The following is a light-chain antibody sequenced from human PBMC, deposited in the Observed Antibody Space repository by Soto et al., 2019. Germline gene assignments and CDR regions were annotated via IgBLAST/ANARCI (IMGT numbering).Light chain of an antibody. J-gene: IGKJ4*01. CDR2: GAS. CDR1: QSVSGNS. Sequence: EFVLTQSPGTLSLSPGERATLSCRASQSVSGNSLAWYQHQPGQAPRLLIYGASFRESGIPDRFSGGGSGTDFTLTISSLEPEDFAVYYCQRYGNSPPLTFGGGTKVEIK. V-gene: IGKV3-20*01. CDR3: QRYGNSPPLT.